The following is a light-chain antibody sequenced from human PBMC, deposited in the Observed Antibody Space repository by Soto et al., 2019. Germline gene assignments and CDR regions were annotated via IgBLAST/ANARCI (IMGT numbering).Light chain of an antibody. Sequence: DLQMTQSPSSVSASVGDGVTITCRASQAISTWLAWYQQKPGKAPKLLIYAASNLQTGVPSRFSGSGSGTDFTLTISSLQPEDFATYYCQQANSFPRTFGQGTKVEIK. V-gene: IGKV1D-12*01. J-gene: IGKJ1*01. CDR1: QAISTW. CDR2: AAS. CDR3: QQANSFPRT.